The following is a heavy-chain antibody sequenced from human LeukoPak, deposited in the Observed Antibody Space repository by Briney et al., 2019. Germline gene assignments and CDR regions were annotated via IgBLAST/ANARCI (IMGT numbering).Heavy chain of an antibody. CDR1: GYTFSGYF. Sequence: GASVKVSCKASGYTFSGYFIHWVRQAPGQGLEWMGRINPNTGYPNHAQNFQGRVTMTRDTSISTAYMELSGLTTDDTAVYFCARGQPYGNYNYFDSWGQGTLVTVSS. CDR2: INPNTGYP. J-gene: IGHJ5*01. CDR3: ARGQPYGNYNYFDS. V-gene: IGHV1-2*06. D-gene: IGHD4-11*01.